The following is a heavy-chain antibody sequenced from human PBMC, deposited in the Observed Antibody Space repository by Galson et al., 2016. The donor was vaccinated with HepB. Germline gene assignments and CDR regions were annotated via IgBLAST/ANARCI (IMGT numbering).Heavy chain of an antibody. J-gene: IGHJ4*02. CDR3: ARDGVVSMVREAQRSDFDF. CDR2: ISAYNDSS. D-gene: IGHD3-10*01. V-gene: IGHV1-18*01. Sequence: SVKVSCKASGYSFTTYGISWVRQAPGQGLEWVGWISAYNDSSNSAQKFQDRVTMTADTSTSTAYMELRSLRSDDTAVYYCARDGVVSMVREAQRSDFDFWGQGTPVTVSS. CDR1: GYSFTTYG.